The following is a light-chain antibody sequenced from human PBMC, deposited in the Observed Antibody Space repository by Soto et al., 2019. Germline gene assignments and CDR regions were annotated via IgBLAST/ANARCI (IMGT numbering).Light chain of an antibody. Sequence: QSVLTQPPSVSGAPGQRVTISCTGSSYNIGAGYDVHWYQQLPGTAPKLLIYGNSNRPSGVPDRFSGSKSGTSASLAITGLQAEDEADYYCQSYDSSLSVNYVFGTGTKVTVL. CDR1: SYNIGAGYD. CDR2: GNS. CDR3: QSYDSSLSVNYV. V-gene: IGLV1-40*01. J-gene: IGLJ1*01.